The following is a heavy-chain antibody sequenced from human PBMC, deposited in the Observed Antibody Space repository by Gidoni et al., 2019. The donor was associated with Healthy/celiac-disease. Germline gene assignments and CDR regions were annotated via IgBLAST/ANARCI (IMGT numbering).Heavy chain of an antibody. Sequence: EVQLVESGGGLVQPGASLRLSCAASGFTFSSYDMHWVRQATGKGLEWVSAIGTAGDTYYPGSEKGGCTISREDAKNTLDLKKNSLRAGDTAVYYCARGVDYSRMDVWGQGTTVTVSS. CDR1: GFTFSSYD. J-gene: IGHJ6*02. CDR2: IGTAGDT. CDR3: ARGVDYSRMDV. V-gene: IGHV3-13*01. D-gene: IGHD4-4*01.